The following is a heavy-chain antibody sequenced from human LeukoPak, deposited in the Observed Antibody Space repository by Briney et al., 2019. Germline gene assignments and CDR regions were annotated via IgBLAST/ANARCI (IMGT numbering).Heavy chain of an antibody. CDR2: ISYDGSNK. CDR1: GFTFSSYG. Sequence: PGGSLRLSCAASGFTFSSYGMHWVRQAPGKGLEWVAVISYDGSNKYDADSVKGRFTISRDNSKNTLYLQMNKLRVEDTAVYYCARDRFGYNYGIDYWGQGTVVTVSS. J-gene: IGHJ4*02. CDR3: ARDRFGYNYGIDY. V-gene: IGHV3-30*03. D-gene: IGHD5-18*01.